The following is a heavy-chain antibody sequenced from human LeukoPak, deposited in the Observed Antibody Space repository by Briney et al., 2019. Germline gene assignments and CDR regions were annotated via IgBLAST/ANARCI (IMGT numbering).Heavy chain of an antibody. CDR1: EFSVGSNY. J-gene: IGHJ4*02. D-gene: IGHD5-12*01. CDR3: AKDDDWLRFEH. Sequence: GGSLRLSCAASEFSVGSNYMTWVRQAPGKGLEWVSLIYSGGSTYYADSVKGRFTISRDNSKNTLYLQMNSLIAEDTAIYYCAKDDDWLRFEHWGRGTPVSVSS. V-gene: IGHV3-66*01. CDR2: IYSGGST.